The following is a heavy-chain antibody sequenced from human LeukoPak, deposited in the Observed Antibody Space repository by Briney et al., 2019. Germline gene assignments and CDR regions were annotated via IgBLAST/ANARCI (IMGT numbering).Heavy chain of an antibody. CDR1: GFTFSSYG. D-gene: IGHD1-14*01. Sequence: GGTLRLSCVGSGFTFSSYGMGWVRQAPGKGLEWVSGISGTGGFTYEADAVKGRFNISRDNSKNTLYLQMNSLRAEDTAVYYCAKDHRKGARPATDAFDIWGQGTMVTVSS. CDR2: ISGTGGFT. J-gene: IGHJ3*02. CDR3: AKDHRKGARPATDAFDI. V-gene: IGHV3-23*01.